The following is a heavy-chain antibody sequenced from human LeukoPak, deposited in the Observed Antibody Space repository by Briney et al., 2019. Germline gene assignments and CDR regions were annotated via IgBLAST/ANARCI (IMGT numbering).Heavy chain of an antibody. Sequence: PGGSLRLSCAASGFTFSDYYMSWIRQAPGKGLEWVSYISSSGSTIYYADSVKGRFTISRDNAKNSLYLQMNSVRADDTAVYYCARHDSSGYYHYWGQGTLVTVSS. CDR3: ARHDSSGYYHY. V-gene: IGHV3-11*01. CDR2: ISSSGSTI. CDR1: GFTFSDYY. J-gene: IGHJ4*02. D-gene: IGHD3-22*01.